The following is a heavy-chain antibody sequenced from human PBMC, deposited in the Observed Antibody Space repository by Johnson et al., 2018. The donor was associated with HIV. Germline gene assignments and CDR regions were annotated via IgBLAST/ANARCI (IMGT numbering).Heavy chain of an antibody. CDR2: IYSGGRP. CDR1: GFTVSSNY. V-gene: IGHV3-66*04. Sequence: VQLVESGGGLVQPGGSLRISCAASGFTVSSNYMSWVRQAPGKGLEWVSVIYSGGRPYYADYVKGRFTISRDNSKNTLFLQMNSLRAEDTAVYYCAKHGSSWYDDAFDIWGQGTMVTVSS. D-gene: IGHD6-13*01. CDR3: AKHGSSWYDDAFDI. J-gene: IGHJ3*02.